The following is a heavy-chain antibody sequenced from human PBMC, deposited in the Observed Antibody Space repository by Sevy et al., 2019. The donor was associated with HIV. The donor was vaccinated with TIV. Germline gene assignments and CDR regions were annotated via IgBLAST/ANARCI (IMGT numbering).Heavy chain of an antibody. CDR1: GYTFSSYY. J-gene: IGHJ4*02. CDR2: INPSGGST. CDR3: ARDLTIFGVIPDY. Sequence: ASVKVSCKASGYTFSSYYMHWVRQAPGQGLEWMGIINPSGGSTSYAQKFQGRVTMTRDTSTSTVYMELSSLRSEDTASYYCARDLTIFGVIPDYWGQGTLVTVSS. V-gene: IGHV1-46*01. D-gene: IGHD3-3*01.